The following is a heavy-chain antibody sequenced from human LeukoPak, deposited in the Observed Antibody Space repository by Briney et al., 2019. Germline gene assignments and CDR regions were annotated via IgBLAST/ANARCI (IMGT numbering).Heavy chain of an antibody. J-gene: IGHJ6*02. D-gene: IGHD2-2*01. CDR3: ARSCSSTSCLDYYYYGMDV. Sequence: SGTLSLTCAVSGGSISSRNWWSWVRQPPGKGLEWIGEIYHSGSTNYNPSLKSRVTISVDKSKNQFSLKLNAVTAADTAVYYCARSCSSTSCLDYYYYGMDVWGQGTTVTVSS. CDR1: GGSISSRNW. V-gene: IGHV4-4*02. CDR2: IYHSGST.